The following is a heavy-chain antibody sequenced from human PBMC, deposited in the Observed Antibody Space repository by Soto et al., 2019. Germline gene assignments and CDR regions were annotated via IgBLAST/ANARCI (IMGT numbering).Heavy chain of an antibody. CDR2: IGHLETT. CDR3: ARGGGYDSFDF. D-gene: IGHD2-15*01. Sequence: SETLSLTCSVSGVGMAYGGYSWSWIRQSPEKGLEWLGYIGHLETTYYTPSFKSRLSLSIDRTRIQFSRSLSPMTAADKAVYYCARGGGYDSFDFWGQGIQVTVYS. V-gene: IGHV4-30-2*06. J-gene: IGHJ4*02. CDR1: GVGMAYGGYS.